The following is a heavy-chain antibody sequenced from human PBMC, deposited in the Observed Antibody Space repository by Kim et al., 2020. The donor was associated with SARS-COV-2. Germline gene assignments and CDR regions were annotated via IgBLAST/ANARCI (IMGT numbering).Heavy chain of an antibody. D-gene: IGHD6-25*01. CDR2: INHSGSA. V-gene: IGHV4-34*01. CDR3: AGSGGHNHTWGQIDY. J-gene: IGHJ4*02. Sequence: SETLSLTCAVYGGSFSDCYWIWVRQSPGKGLEWLGEINHSGSANYNPSLKGRVTMSVDRSKNQFSLKMNSVTAADTAVYYCAGSGGHNHTWGQIDYWGRGTVVTVSS. CDR1: GGSFSDCY.